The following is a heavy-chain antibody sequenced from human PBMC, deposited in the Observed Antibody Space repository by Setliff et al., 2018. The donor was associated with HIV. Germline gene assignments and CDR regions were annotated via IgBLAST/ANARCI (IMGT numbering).Heavy chain of an antibody. V-gene: IGHV4-59*11. CDR3: ARVFPHPYGNRWFDT. D-gene: IGHD3-16*01. CDR1: GGSIGSHY. J-gene: IGHJ5*02. CDR2: IYNSG. Sequence: PSETLSLTFSVPGGSIGSHYWSWIRQPPGKGLEWIGYIYNSGNYNPSHKSRVIMAVDTSKNQFSLKLSSVIAAETAVYYCARVFPHPYGNRWFDTWGKGILVTVSS.